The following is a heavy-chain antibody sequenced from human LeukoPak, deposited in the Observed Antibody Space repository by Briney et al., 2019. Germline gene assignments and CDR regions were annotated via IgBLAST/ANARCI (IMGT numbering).Heavy chain of an antibody. J-gene: IGHJ6*03. V-gene: IGHV3-53*01. CDR2: IYTDGTT. Sequence: GGSLRLSCAASGFSINTNYMTWVRQAPGKGLDWVSFIYTDGTTVYADSVKGRFTLSRDDSKNILSIQINSLRAEMTAAYSCPSATQLWEPKHFYYYYYLDVWGKGTTVTVSS. CDR3: PSATQLWEPKHFYYYYYLDV. D-gene: IGHD2-15*01. CDR1: GFSINTNY.